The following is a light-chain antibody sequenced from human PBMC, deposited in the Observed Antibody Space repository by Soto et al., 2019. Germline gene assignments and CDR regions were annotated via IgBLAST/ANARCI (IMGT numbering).Light chain of an antibody. J-gene: IGLJ2*01. CDR2: DNS. CDR3: HSYDVSLRGPV. V-gene: IGLV1-40*01. Sequence: QSVLTQPPSLSGAPGQRVTISCTGSRSNIGAGYDVHWYQHLPGTAPKVLIFDNSNRPSGVPDRFSGSKSGTSASLAITGLQAEDEAVYSCHSYDVSLRGPVFGGGTQLTVL. CDR1: RSNIGAGYD.